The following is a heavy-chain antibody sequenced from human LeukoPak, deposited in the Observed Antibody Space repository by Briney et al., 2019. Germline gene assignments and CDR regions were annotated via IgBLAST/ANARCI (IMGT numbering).Heavy chain of an antibody. V-gene: IGHV4-59*01. CDR1: GGSISSYY. Sequence: PSETLSLTCTVSGGSISSYYWSWIRQPPGKGLEWIGYIYYSGSTNYNPSLKSRVTISVDTSKNQFSLKLSSVTAADTAVYYCARAAKYYDSSGYYLESFDYWGQGTLVTVSS. D-gene: IGHD3-22*01. CDR3: ARAAKYYDSSGYYLESFDY. CDR2: IYYSGST. J-gene: IGHJ4*02.